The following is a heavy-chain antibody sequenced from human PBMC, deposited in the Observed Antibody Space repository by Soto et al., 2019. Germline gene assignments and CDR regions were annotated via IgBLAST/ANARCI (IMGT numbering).Heavy chain of an antibody. Sequence: QVQLVQSRAEVKKPGASVNVSCKASGYTFTDYYIYWLRQAPGHGLEWMGLINPNSGATNYAHNFQGRVTMTRDTSIRAAYMELSRLSSDDTAVYYCAKDQGGYMVSGMDVWGQGTTVTVSS. V-gene: IGHV1-2*02. CDR2: INPNSGAT. J-gene: IGHJ6*02. D-gene: IGHD2-2*02. CDR1: GYTFTDYY. CDR3: AKDQGGYMVSGMDV.